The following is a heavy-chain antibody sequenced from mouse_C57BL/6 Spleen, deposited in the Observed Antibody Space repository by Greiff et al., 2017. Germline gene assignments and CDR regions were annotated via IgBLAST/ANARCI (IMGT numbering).Heavy chain of an antibody. CDR1: GFSLTSYA. CDR3: ARGTTVDAMDY. J-gene: IGHJ4*01. Sequence: VKLVESGPGLVAPSQSLSITCTVSGFSLTSYAISWVRQPPGKGLEWLGVIWTGGGTNYNSALKSRLSISKDNSKSQVFLKRNRLQTEDTARYYCARGTTVDAMDYWGQGTSVTVSS. D-gene: IGHD1-1*01. CDR2: IWTGGGT. V-gene: IGHV2-9-1*01.